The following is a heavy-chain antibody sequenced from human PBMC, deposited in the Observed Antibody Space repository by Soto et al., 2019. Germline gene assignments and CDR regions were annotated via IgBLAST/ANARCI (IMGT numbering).Heavy chain of an antibody. D-gene: IGHD3-10*01. CDR3: ARDKYNLGSDWFDP. CDR1: GGAVSGGSYY. V-gene: IGHV4-61*01. CDR2: ISYSGST. Sequence: KTSETLSLTCTVSGGAVSGGSYYWGWIRQPPGKGLEWIGYISYSGSTNYNPSLESRVTISVDTSKSQFSLKLNSVTAADTAVYYCARDKYNLGSDWFDPWGQGILVTVSS. J-gene: IGHJ5*02.